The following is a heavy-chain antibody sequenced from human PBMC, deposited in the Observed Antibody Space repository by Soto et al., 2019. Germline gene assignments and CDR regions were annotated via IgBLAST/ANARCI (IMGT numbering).Heavy chain of an antibody. D-gene: IGHD2-15*01. Sequence: SETLSLTCTVSGASISSYYWSWIRQPPGKGLEWMGYIYYSGSANYHPSLKSRVTMSVDTSKNQFSLKLRPVTAADTAVYYCARDIGRYCSGGSCNSPDWFDPWGQGILVTVSS. CDR1: GASISSYY. J-gene: IGHJ5*02. CDR2: IYYSGSA. CDR3: ARDIGRYCSGGSCNSPDWFDP. V-gene: IGHV4-59*12.